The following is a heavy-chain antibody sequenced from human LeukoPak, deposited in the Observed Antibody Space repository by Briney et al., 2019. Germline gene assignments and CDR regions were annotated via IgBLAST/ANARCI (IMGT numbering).Heavy chain of an antibody. CDR2: ISSSSSYI. V-gene: IGHV3-21*01. CDR1: GFTFSSYS. J-gene: IGHJ4*02. CDR3: ARDRRVTKGFDY. Sequence: GGSLRLSCAASGFTFSSYSTNWVRQAPGKGLEWVSSISSSSSYIYYADSVKGRFTISRDNAKNSLYLQMNSLRAEDTAVYYCARDRRVTKGFDYWGQGTLVTVSS. D-gene: IGHD4-11*01.